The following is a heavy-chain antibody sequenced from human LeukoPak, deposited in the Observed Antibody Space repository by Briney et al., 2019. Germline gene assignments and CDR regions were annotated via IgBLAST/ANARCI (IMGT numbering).Heavy chain of an antibody. CDR3: PRDRLGQSSSSGVWDY. CDR1: GYTFTSYG. D-gene: IGHD6-6*01. CDR2: ISAYNGNT. V-gene: IGHV1-18*01. J-gene: IGHJ4*02. Sequence: ASVKVSCKASGYTFTSYGISWVRQAPGQGLEWMGWISAYNGNTNYAQKLQGRVTMTTDTSTSTAYMELRSLRSDDPAVYYCPRDRLGQSSSSGVWDYWGQGTLVTVSS.